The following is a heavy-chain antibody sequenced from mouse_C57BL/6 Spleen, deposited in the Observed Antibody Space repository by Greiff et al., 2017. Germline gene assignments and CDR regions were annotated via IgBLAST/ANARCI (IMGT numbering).Heavy chain of an antibody. CDR3: TGWLLPVYYFDY. CDR2: IDPETGGT. J-gene: IGHJ2*02. V-gene: IGHV1-15*01. Sequence: QVQLQQSGAELVRPGASVTLSCKASGYTFTDYEMHWVKQTPVHGLEWIGAIDPETGGTAYNQKFKGKAILTADKSSSTAYMERLSLTSEVSAVYYWTGWLLPVYYFDYWGQGTSLTVSS. CDR1: GYTFTDYE. D-gene: IGHD2-3*01.